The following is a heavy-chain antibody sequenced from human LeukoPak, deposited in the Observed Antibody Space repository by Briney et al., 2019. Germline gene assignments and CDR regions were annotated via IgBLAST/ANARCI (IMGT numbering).Heavy chain of an antibody. CDR2: IKYDGSEQ. Sequence: GGSLRLPCTSSGFIFSSHWMNWVRQAPGKGPEWVANIKYDGSEQYYVDSVKGRFSISRDNTKNLLYLQMNSLRVEDTAVYYCARDYGWSFANWGQGPMVTVS. J-gene: IGHJ4*02. V-gene: IGHV3-7*03. D-gene: IGHD3-10*01. CDR1: GFIFSSHW. CDR3: ARDYGWSFAN.